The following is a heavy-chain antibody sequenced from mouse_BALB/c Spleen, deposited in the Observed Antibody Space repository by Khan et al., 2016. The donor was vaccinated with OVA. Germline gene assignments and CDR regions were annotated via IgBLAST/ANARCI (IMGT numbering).Heavy chain of an antibody. J-gene: IGHJ4*01. CDR2: IWGDGGT. D-gene: IGHD1-2*01. CDR3: AKWGTANYYAMDY. V-gene: IGHV2-3*01. Sequence: VQLQESGPGLVAPSQSLSITCTVSGFSLTSYGVNWVRQPPGKGLEWLGVIWGDGGTNYHSTLMSRLSISKDNSQSQAFLILISLLTDDTATYYCAKWGTANYYAMDYWGQGTSVTVSS. CDR1: GFSLTSYG.